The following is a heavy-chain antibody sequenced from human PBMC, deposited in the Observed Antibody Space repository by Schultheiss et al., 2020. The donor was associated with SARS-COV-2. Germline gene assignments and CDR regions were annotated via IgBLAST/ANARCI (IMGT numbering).Heavy chain of an antibody. CDR2: ISSSSSYI. CDR3: ARAEYLDYGMDV. CDR1: GFTFSSYS. Sequence: GESLKISCAASGFTFSSYSMNWVRQAPGKGLEWVSSISSSSSYIYYADSVKGRFTISRDNAKNSLYLQMNSLRAEDTAVYYCARAEYLDYGMDVWGQGTTVTVSS. J-gene: IGHJ6*02. D-gene: IGHD2-2*01. V-gene: IGHV3-21*04.